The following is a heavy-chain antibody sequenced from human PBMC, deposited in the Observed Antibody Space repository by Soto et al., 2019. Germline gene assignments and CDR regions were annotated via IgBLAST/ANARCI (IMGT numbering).Heavy chain of an antibody. CDR2: IYYSGST. CDR3: ARGPPQRNDCGGDCYYFQH. Sequence: QVQLQESGPGLVKPSETLSLTCTVSGGSVSSGSYYWSWIRQPPGKGLEWIGYIYYSGSTNYNPSLKSRVTISVDTSKNQFSLKLSSVTAADTAVYYCARGPPQRNDCGGDCYYFQHWGQGTLVIVSS. D-gene: IGHD2-21*02. J-gene: IGHJ1*01. CDR1: GGSVSSGSYY. V-gene: IGHV4-61*01.